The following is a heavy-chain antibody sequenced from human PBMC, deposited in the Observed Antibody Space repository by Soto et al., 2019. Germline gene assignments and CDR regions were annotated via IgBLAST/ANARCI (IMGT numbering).Heavy chain of an antibody. Sequence: ASVKVSCKASGYPFSDNQIHWLRRAPGQGLEWMGRINPKSDDTNYAQKFQGRVTMTRDTSIDTAYLELTGLTSDDTATYFCARKHSLDYIRWGLDPWGQGTLVTVSS. CDR2: INPKSDDT. CDR3: ARKHSLDYIRWGLDP. V-gene: IGHV1-2*02. J-gene: IGHJ5*02. CDR1: GYPFSDNQ. D-gene: IGHD4-4*01.